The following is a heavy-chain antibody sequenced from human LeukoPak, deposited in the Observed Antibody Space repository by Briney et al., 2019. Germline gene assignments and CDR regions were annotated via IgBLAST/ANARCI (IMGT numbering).Heavy chain of an antibody. CDR2: ISGSGGST. CDR1: GFTFSSYS. Sequence: PGGSLRLSCAASGFTFSSYSMNWVRQAPGKGLEWVSAISGSGGSTYYADSVKGRFTISRDNSKNTLYLQMNSLRAEDTAVYYCAKDRVTMVRGGGMDVWGQGTTVTVSS. J-gene: IGHJ6*02. D-gene: IGHD3-10*01. CDR3: AKDRVTMVRGGGMDV. V-gene: IGHV3-23*01.